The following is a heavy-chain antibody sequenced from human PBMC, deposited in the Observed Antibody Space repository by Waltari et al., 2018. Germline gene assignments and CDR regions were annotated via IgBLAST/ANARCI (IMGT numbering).Heavy chain of an antibody. CDR3: AKEGLGGDRQFDY. CDR1: GFMFSSYS. V-gene: IGHV3-21*06. Sequence: EVQLVESGGGLVQPGGSLRLSCVASGFMFSSYSMNWVRLAPGNVLEWVSSISGDKSYTYYSGSVKGRFTISRDNAKNSLFLQMNGLRDEDTAIYYCAKEGLGGDRQFDYWGQGTLVSVSS. CDR2: ISGDKSYT. D-gene: IGHD2-21*02. J-gene: IGHJ4*02.